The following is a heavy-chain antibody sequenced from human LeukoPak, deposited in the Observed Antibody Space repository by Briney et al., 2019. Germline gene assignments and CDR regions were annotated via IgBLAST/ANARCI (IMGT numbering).Heavy chain of an antibody. CDR3: ARVGGDYYDSSGYYYDY. CDR1: GGSISSGSYY. J-gene: IGHJ4*02. D-gene: IGHD3-22*01. CDR2: IYTSGST. V-gene: IGHV4-61*02. Sequence: SSETLSLTCTVSGGSISSGSYYWSWIRQPAGKGLEWIGRIYTSGSTNYNPSLKSRVTISVDTSKNQFSLKLSSVTAADTAVYYCARVGGDYYDSSGYYYDYWGQGTPVTVSS.